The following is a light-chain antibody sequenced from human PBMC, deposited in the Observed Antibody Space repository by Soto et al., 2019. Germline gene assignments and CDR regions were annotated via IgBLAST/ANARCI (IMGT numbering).Light chain of an antibody. Sequence: EVVMTQSPATLSVSPGERATLSCRASQPVSKDLAWYRHKPGQAPRLLFFGASTRATGVPARFSASGSGTEFTLTISRIQSEDFAVYYCLQYVRWPPITFGQGTRLELK. CDR3: LQYVRWPPIT. V-gene: IGKV3-15*01. J-gene: IGKJ5*01. CDR2: GAS. CDR1: QPVSKD.